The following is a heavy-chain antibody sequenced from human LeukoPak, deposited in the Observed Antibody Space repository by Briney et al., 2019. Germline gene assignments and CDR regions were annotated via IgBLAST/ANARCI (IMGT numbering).Heavy chain of an antibody. D-gene: IGHD2-21*01. CDR3: ARDRSRVIDY. J-gene: IGHJ4*01. CDR2: TYYRSKWYD. Sequence: SQTLSLTCAISGDSVSSNSVAWNWIRQSPSRGLEWLGRTYYRSKWYDDYALPVKSRITINPDTSKNQFSLQLTSVTPEDTAVYYCARDRSRVIDYWGHGILVTVSS. V-gene: IGHV6-1*01. CDR1: GDSVSSNSVA.